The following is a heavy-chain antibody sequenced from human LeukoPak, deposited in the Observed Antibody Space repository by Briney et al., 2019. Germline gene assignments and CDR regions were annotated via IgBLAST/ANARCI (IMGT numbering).Heavy chain of an antibody. D-gene: IGHD5-18*01. CDR3: ARELGNVDPPMGGWPGMAV. Sequence: ASVWVSCKASGYTFTSYYMHTGRRAAGQGLEWRGIINPSGGSTSYAQKFQGRVTMTRDTSTSTVYMELSSLSSEDTAVYYCARELGNVDPPMGGWPGMAVWGQGTTVTVSS. J-gene: IGHJ6*02. CDR1: GYTFTSYY. CDR2: INPSGGST. V-gene: IGHV1-46*01.